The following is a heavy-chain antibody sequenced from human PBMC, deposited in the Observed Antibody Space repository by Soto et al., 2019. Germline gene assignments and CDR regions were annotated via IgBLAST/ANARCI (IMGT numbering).Heavy chain of an antibody. CDR3: ARDRGIVVVVAPSMDV. CDR2: IIPILGIA. D-gene: IGHD2-15*01. V-gene: IGHV1-69*08. Sequence: QVQLVQSGAEVKKPGSSVKVSCKASGGTFSSYTISWVRQAPGQGLEWMGRIIPILGIANYAQKFQGRVTITXVKGTXXAYMELSSLRSEDTAVYYCARDRGIVVVVAPSMDVWGQGTTVTVSS. CDR1: GGTFSSYT. J-gene: IGHJ6*02.